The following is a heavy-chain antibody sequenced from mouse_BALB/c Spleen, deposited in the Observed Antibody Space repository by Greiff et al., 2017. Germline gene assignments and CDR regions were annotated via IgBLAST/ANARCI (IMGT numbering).Heavy chain of an antibody. Sequence: QVQLKESGAELVKPGASVKLSCKASGYTFTSYYMYWVKQRPGQGLEWIGEINPSNGGTNFNEKFKSKATLTVDKSSSTAYMQLSSLTSEDSAVYYCTRGGYSTMIPGWFAYWGQGTLVTVSA. CDR1: GYTFTSYY. D-gene: IGHD2-4*01. CDR3: TRGGYSTMIPGWFAY. J-gene: IGHJ3*01. V-gene: IGHV1S81*02. CDR2: INPSNGGT.